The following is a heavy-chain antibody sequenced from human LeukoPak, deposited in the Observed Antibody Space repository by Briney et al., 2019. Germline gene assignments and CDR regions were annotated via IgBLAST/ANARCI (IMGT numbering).Heavy chain of an antibody. CDR1: GGSISSYY. D-gene: IGHD3-22*01. V-gene: IGHV4-4*07. J-gene: IGHJ4*02. Sequence: SETLSLTCTVSGGSISSYYWSWIRQPAGKGLEWIGRIYTSGSTKYNPSLKSRVTMSVDTSKNQFSLKLSSVTAADTAVYYCARGNSSIESDSSGYYYVVYFDYWGQGTLVTVSS. CDR3: ARGNSSIESDSSGYYYVVYFDY. CDR2: IYTSGST.